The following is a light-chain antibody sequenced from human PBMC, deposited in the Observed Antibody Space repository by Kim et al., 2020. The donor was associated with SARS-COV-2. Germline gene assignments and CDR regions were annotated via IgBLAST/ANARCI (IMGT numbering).Light chain of an antibody. CDR3: QQSAGSLWT. J-gene: IGKJ1*01. CDR1: QFVSHSY. V-gene: IGKV3-20*01. Sequence: PGERATLSCRASQFVSHSYLAWYQQKPGQAPRLLIFATTIRATDVPDRFSGSGSGTDFTLTISRLEPEDFAVYYCQQSAGSLWTFGQGTKVDIK. CDR2: ATT.